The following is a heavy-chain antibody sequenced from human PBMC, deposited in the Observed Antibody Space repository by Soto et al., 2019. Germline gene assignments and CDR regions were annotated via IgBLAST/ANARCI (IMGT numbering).Heavy chain of an antibody. D-gene: IGHD2-15*01. Sequence: PSETLSLTCSVSGYSVSSSDYYWAWIRQPPGKWLEWIGSMLYSGLTYYNPSLKSRVTLSVDTSKNQFSVRLNSVTASDTAVYYCAPLTVSLSGPYGIHVWGQGTTVTVSS. J-gene: IGHJ6*02. CDR3: APLTVSLSGPYGIHV. CDR2: MLYSGLT. CDR1: GYSVSSSDYY. V-gene: IGHV4-39*01.